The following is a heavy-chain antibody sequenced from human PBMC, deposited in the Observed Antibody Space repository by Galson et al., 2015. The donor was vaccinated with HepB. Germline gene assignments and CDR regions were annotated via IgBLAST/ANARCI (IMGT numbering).Heavy chain of an antibody. Sequence: SVKVSCKASGYTFTINGISWVRQTPRQGLEWLGWISPYGGNTKYAQKYQGRITLTRDTSTSTAYMELRSLRSDDTAVYYCARDRDYRFDYWGQGTLVTVSS. CDR1: GYTFTING. CDR2: ISPYGGNT. D-gene: IGHD4/OR15-4a*01. CDR3: ARDRDYRFDY. V-gene: IGHV1-18*04. J-gene: IGHJ4*02.